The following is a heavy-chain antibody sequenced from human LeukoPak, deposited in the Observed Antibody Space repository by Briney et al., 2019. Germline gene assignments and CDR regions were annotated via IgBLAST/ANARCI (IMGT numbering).Heavy chain of an antibody. CDR1: GGSISSYY. D-gene: IGHD1-14*01. Sequence: PSETLSLTCTVSGGSISSYYWSWIRQPPGKGLEWIGYIYYSGSTYYNPSLKSRVTISVDTSKNQFSLKLSSVTAADTAVYYCARDHNNHFDYWGQGTLVTVSS. J-gene: IGHJ4*02. V-gene: IGHV4-59*12. CDR3: ARDHNNHFDY. CDR2: IYYSGST.